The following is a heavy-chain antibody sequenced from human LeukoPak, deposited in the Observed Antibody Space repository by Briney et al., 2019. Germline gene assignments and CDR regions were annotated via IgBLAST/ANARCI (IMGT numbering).Heavy chain of an antibody. V-gene: IGHV4-39*07. J-gene: IGHJ4*02. CDR2: IYYSGST. CDR3: ARDLGGEQQLAY. D-gene: IGHD6-13*01. Sequence: SETLSLTCTVSGGSISSSSYYWGWIRQPPGKGLEWIGSIYYSGSTYYNPSLKSRVTISVDTSKNQFSLKLSSVTAADTAVYYCARDLGGEQQLAYWGQGTLVTVSS. CDR1: GGSISSSSYY.